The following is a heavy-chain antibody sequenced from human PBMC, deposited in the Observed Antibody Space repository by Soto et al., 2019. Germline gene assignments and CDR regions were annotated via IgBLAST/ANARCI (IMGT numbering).Heavy chain of an antibody. J-gene: IGHJ6*02. CDR3: ARGRDEYKLGNV. CDR2: IHPSGST. V-gene: IGHV4-34*01. CDR1: GGSLSDYY. D-gene: IGHD1-1*01. Sequence: PSETLSLTCAVSGGSLSDYYWPWIRQSPGKGLEWIGEIHPSGSTYYNPSLRSRVTISVDTSKNQFSLKLTSLTAADTAIYYCARGRDEYKLGNVWGHGTTVTVYS.